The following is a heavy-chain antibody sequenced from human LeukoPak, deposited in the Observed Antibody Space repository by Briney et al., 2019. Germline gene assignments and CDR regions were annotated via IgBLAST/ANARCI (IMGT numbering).Heavy chain of an antibody. D-gene: IGHD2-15*01. Sequence: GGSLRLSCAASGFTFSSYAMGWARQAPGKGLEWVSAISGSGGSTYYADSVKGRFTISRDNSKNTLYLQMNSLRAEDTAVYYCAKDIGQSCSGGSCYSGGVIDYWGQGTLVTVSS. V-gene: IGHV3-23*01. J-gene: IGHJ4*02. CDR2: ISGSGGST. CDR1: GFTFSSYA. CDR3: AKDIGQSCSGGSCYSGGVIDY.